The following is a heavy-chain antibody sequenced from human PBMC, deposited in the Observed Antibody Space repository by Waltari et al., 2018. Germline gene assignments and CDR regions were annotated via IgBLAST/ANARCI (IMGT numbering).Heavy chain of an antibody. CDR1: GFTFSTYS. CDR3: AREALYDFWSGYPDY. J-gene: IGHJ4*02. V-gene: IGHV3-21*05. D-gene: IGHD3-3*01. CDR2: ISSSSSTI. Sequence: EVQLVDSGGGLVKPGGSLRLSCAASGFTFSTYSMNWVRQVPGKGLEWVSYISSSSSTIYYADSVKGRFTISRDNAKNSLYLQMNSLRAEDTAVYYCAREALYDFWSGYPDYWGQGTLVTVSS.